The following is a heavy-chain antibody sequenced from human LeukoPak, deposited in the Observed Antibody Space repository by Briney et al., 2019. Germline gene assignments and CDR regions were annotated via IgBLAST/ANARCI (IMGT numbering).Heavy chain of an antibody. CDR1: GYTFTDYY. V-gene: IGHV1-2*02. CDR3: ARVRIGQQLDKYYYYAMDV. CDR2: INPNSGGT. Sequence: ASVKVSCKASGYTFTDYYMHWVRQAPGQGLEWMGWINPNSGGTNYAQKSQGRVTMTTDTSISTASMEVSRLRSDDTAVYYCARVRIGQQLDKYYYYAMDVWGQGTTVTVSS. J-gene: IGHJ6*02. D-gene: IGHD6-13*01.